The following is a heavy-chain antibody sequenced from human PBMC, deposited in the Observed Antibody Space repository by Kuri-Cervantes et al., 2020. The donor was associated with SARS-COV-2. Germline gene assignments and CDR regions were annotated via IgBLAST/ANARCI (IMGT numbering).Heavy chain of an antibody. CDR2: ISGSGGST. CDR1: GFTFSSYA. Sequence: GGSLRLSCAASGFTFSSYAMSWVRQAPGKGLEWVPAISGSGGSTYYADSVKGRFTISRDNSKNTLYLQMNSLRAEDTAVYYCAKWGGYCSGGSCSLPFQHWGQGTLVTVSS. V-gene: IGHV3-23*01. J-gene: IGHJ1*01. D-gene: IGHD2-15*01. CDR3: AKWGGYCSGGSCSLPFQH.